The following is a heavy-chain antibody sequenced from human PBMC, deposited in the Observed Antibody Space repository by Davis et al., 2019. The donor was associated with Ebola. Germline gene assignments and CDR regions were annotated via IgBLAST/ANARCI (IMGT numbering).Heavy chain of an antibody. CDR3: ARGLGIRDGYNVAY. D-gene: IGHD5-24*01. V-gene: IGHV4-30-2*01. CDR1: GGSISSGGYS. CDR2: IYHSGST. Sequence: SETLSLTCAVSGGSISSGGYSWSWIRQPPGKGLEWIGYIYHSGSTNYNPSLKSRVTISVDTSQNQFSLKLSSVTAADTAVYYCARGLGIRDGYNVAYWGQGTLVTVSS. J-gene: IGHJ4*02.